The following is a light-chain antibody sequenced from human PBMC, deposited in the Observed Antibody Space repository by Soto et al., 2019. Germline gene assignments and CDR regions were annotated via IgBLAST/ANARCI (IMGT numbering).Light chain of an antibody. V-gene: IGLV1-40*01. CDR1: GSNIGAIYD. CDR2: GNS. CDR3: QSYDISLSGWV. J-gene: IGLJ3*02. Sequence: QSVLTQPPSVSGAPGQRVTISCTGSGSNIGAIYDVHWYQQLPGTAPKLLIYGNSNRPSGVPDRFSGSKSGTSASLAITGLQAEDEADYYCQSYDISLSGWVFGGGTKLTVL.